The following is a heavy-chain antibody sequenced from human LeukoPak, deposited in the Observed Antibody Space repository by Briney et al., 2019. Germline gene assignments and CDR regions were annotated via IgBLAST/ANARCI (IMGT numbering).Heavy chain of an antibody. Sequence: GGSLRLSCAASGFTFSNHWMSWVRQAPGKGLEWVANIKQDGSEKYYVDSAKGRFTISRDNAKNSLYLQMNSLRAEDTAVYYCARGSSGSAPEKNYVWGSYRPAFLVYYYGMDVWGQGTTVTVSS. CDR3: ARGSSGSAPEKNYVWGSYRPAFLVYYYGMDV. J-gene: IGHJ6*02. D-gene: IGHD3-16*02. CDR2: IKQDGSEK. V-gene: IGHV3-7*01. CDR1: GFTFSNHW.